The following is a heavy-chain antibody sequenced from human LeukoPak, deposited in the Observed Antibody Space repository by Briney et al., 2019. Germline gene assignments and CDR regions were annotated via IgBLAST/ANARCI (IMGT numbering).Heavy chain of an antibody. V-gene: IGHV4-39*07. CDR2: VYYTGST. D-gene: IGHD3-10*01. Sequence: SETLSLTCTVSGGSLSSSSDYWGWIRQPPGKGLEWFGSVYYTGSTNYNPSLKSRVTISVDTSKNQFSLNLRTVTSADTAVYYCTRVHYSGSGLSSYFDYWGQGTLVTVSS. CDR1: GGSLSSSSDY. CDR3: TRVHYSGSGLSSYFDY. J-gene: IGHJ4*02.